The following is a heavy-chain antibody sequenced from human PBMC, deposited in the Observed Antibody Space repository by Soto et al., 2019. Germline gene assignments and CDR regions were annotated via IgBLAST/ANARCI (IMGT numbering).Heavy chain of an antibody. CDR3: AKGPNYDTSGYYFDD. J-gene: IGHJ4*02. D-gene: IGHD3-22*01. Sequence: PVGSLRLSCAASGFTFTSYGIHWVRQAPGKGLEWVALISYDGTYKYYADSVKGRFTISRDNSKNTLYLQMNSLRVEDTAVYFCAKGPNYDTSGYYFDDWGQGTLVTVSS. CDR1: GFTFTSYG. CDR2: ISYDGTYK. V-gene: IGHV3-30*18.